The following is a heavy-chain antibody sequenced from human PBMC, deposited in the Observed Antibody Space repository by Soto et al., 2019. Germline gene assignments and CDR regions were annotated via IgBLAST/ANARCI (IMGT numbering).Heavy chain of an antibody. CDR1: GGSISSDDHY. D-gene: IGHD6-13*01. V-gene: IGHV4-30-4*01. Sequence: QVQLQESGPGLVKPSQTLSLTCIVSGGSISSDDHYWSWIRQPPGKGLEWIGYIYYSGTTHSNPSLKSRLFISLDTSKNQFSLQLTSVTVADTAVYYCATVRSRWNIDYWDQGTLVTVSS. CDR3: ATVRSRWNIDY. CDR2: IYYSGTT. J-gene: IGHJ4*02.